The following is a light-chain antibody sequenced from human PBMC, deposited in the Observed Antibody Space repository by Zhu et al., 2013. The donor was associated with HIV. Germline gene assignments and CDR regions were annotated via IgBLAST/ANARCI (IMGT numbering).Light chain of an antibody. V-gene: IGKV1-17*01. CDR3: LQSNSYPRT. CDR2: LAS. CDR1: QSISTY. Sequence: DIQMTQSPSSLSASVGDRVTITCRASQSISTYLNWYQQKPGKAPRRLIYLASTLQSGVPSRFSGSGSGTDFTLTISSLQPEDFATYYCLQSNSYPRTFGQGTRLGIK. J-gene: IGKJ2*02.